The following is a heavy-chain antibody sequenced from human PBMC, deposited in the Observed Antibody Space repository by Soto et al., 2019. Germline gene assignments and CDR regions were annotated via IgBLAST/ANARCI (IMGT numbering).Heavy chain of an antibody. J-gene: IGHJ4*02. D-gene: IGHD3-3*01. V-gene: IGHV3-43*01. Sequence: GGSLRLSCAASGFTFQDRTMHWVRQAPGKGLEWVSLISWDGRTRYYADSVKGRFTISRDNSKNSLYLQMSSLRGEDTALYYCAKEMGEWLPLDYWGQGTQVTVSP. CDR2: ISWDGRTR. CDR1: GFTFQDRT. CDR3: AKEMGEWLPLDY.